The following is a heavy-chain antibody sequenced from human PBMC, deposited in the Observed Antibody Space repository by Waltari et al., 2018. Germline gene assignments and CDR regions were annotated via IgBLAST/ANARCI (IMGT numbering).Heavy chain of an antibody. V-gene: IGHV1-69*02. CDR1: GGTFSSYT. Sequence: QVQLVQSGAEVKKPGSSVKVSCKASGGTFSSYTISWVRQAPGQGLEWMGRIIPNLGIANYAQKVQGRVTMTADKSTSTAYMELSSLRSEDTAVYYCASSPTIAVAGINFDYWGQGTLVTVSS. CDR2: IIPNLGIA. J-gene: IGHJ4*02. CDR3: ASSPTIAVAGINFDY. D-gene: IGHD6-19*01.